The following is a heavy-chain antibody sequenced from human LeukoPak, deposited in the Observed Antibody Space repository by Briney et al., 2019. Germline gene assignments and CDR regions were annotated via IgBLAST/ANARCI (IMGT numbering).Heavy chain of an antibody. Sequence: SETLSLTCAVYGGSFSGYYWSWIRQPPGKGLEWIGEINHSGSTNYNPSLKSRVTISVDTSKNQFSLKLSSVTAADTAVYYCARLLPLGFDYWGQGTLVTVSS. J-gene: IGHJ4*02. V-gene: IGHV4-34*01. D-gene: IGHD3-22*01. CDR2: INHSGST. CDR3: ARLLPLGFDY. CDR1: GGSFSGYY.